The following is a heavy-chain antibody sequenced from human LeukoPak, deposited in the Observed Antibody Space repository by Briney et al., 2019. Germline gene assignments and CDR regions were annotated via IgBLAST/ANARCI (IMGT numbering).Heavy chain of an antibody. CDR3: ARSDWESYRYKDV. V-gene: IGHV3-21*01. D-gene: IGHD1-26*01. J-gene: IGHJ6*03. CDR1: GLTFSSYT. Sequence: PGGSLRLSCVASGLTFSSYTMNWVRQAPGKGLEWVSSIRSRSSDIYYVDSVKGRFTISRDNGKNSVYLQMDSLRAEDTAVYYCARSDWESYRYKDVWGTGTTVTVSS. CDR2: IRSRSSDI.